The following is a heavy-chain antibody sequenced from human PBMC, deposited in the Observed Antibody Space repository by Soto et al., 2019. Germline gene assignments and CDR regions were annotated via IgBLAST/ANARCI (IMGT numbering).Heavy chain of an antibody. D-gene: IGHD2-2*01. Sequence: SETLSLTCAVSGAPITSNNWWAWVRQPPGKGLEWIGEIYHSGSTNYNPSLKSRVTMSVDKSKNQFSLKLSSVTAADTAVYYCARKGYVFPHFDYWGQGTLVTVSS. V-gene: IGHV4-4*02. CDR1: GAPITSNNW. J-gene: IGHJ4*02. CDR2: IYHSGST. CDR3: ARKGYVFPHFDY.